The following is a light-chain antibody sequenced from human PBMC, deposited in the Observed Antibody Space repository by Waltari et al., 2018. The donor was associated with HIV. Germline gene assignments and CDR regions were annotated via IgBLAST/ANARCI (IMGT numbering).Light chain of an antibody. CDR3: SSYTTRSTPDPNWV. CDR2: EVS. Sequence: QSALTQPASVSGSPGQSITISCTGTSSDVGGYNYVSWYQQHPGKAPKLMIFEVSNRPSGVSNRFSGSKSVNTSSLTISGLHAEDEADYYCSSYTTRSTPDPNWVFGGGTKLTVL. CDR1: SSDVGGYNY. V-gene: IGLV2-14*01. J-gene: IGLJ3*02.